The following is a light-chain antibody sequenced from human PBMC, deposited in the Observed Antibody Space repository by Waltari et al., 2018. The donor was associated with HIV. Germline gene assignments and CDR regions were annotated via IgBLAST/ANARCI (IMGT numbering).Light chain of an antibody. V-gene: IGLV2-14*01. J-gene: IGLJ2*01. CDR3: GSFSTISTLI. Sequence: QSALTQPASVSASPGQSITSDIGDYNYVSWYQQGPGKAPKLIIYEVSNRPSGVSNRFSGSKSGNTASLTISGLQPEDEADYFCGSFSTISTLIFGGGTKVTVL. CDR1: DIGDYNY. CDR2: EVS.